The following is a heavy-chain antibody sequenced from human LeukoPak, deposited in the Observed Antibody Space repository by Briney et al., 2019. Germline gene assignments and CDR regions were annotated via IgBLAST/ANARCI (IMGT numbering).Heavy chain of an antibody. CDR3: ARVGRVSMYSSYMDV. Sequence: PGTSLRLSCEASGFTFSTFPMHWVRQTPDKRLEWVAVISDDGRDTYYADSVKGRFTISRDNSKNTLYLQMNSLSPEDTAVVYCARVGRVSMYSSYMDVWGNGTTVTVSS. D-gene: IGHD2-21*01. CDR2: ISDDGRDT. V-gene: IGHV3-30*04. J-gene: IGHJ6*03. CDR1: GFTFSTFP.